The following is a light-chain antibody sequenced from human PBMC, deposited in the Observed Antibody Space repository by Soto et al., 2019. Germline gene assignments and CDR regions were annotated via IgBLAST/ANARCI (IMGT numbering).Light chain of an antibody. CDR2: EDN. CDR1: SGSIASNY. Sequence: NFMLTQPHSVSESPGKTVTISCTRSSGSIASNYVQWYQQRPGSAPTTVIYEDNQRPSGVPDRFSGSIDSSSNSASLTISGLKTEDDADYYCQSYDSSLRLVFGGGTKLTVL. J-gene: IGLJ3*02. CDR3: QSYDSSLRLV. V-gene: IGLV6-57*03.